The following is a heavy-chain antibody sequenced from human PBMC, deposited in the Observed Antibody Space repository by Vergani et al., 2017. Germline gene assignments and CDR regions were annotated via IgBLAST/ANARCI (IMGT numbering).Heavy chain of an antibody. CDR1: GGTFSSYA. D-gene: IGHD1-26*01. J-gene: IGHJ6*02. CDR2: IIPIFGIA. V-gene: IGHV1-69*17. CDR3: ERDQGGDLNYYDYGMDV. Sequence: QVQLVQSGAEVKKPGSSVKVSCKASGGTFSSYAISWVRQAPGQGLEWMGGIIPIFGIANYAQKFQGRVTITADKSTSTAYMELSSLRAEDTAVYYCERDQGGDLNYYDYGMDVWGQGTTVTVSS.